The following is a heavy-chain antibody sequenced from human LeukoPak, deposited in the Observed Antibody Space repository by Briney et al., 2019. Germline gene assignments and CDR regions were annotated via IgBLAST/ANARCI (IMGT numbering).Heavy chain of an antibody. Sequence: PGWSLRLSCAASGFTFSSYWMHWVRQAPGKGLVWVSRINSDGSSTTYADSVKGRFTISRDNAKNTLYVQMNSLRAEDTAVYYCARAPVTSGWLGPGYWGQGTLVTVSS. CDR3: ARAPVTSGWLGPGY. CDR2: INSDGSST. D-gene: IGHD6-19*01. CDR1: GFTFSSYW. V-gene: IGHV3-74*01. J-gene: IGHJ4*02.